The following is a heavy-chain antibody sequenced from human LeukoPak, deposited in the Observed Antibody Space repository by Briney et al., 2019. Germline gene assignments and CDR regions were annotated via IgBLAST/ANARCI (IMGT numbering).Heavy chain of an antibody. CDR3: AREGGSGNIDY. D-gene: IGHD3-10*01. Sequence: TLSLTCAVSGGSISSGGYSWSWIRQPPGKALEWIGYIYHSGSTYYNPSLKSRVTISVDRFKNQFSLRLSSVTAADTAVYYCAREGGSGNIDYWGQGTLVTVSS. CDR1: GGSISSGGYS. J-gene: IGHJ4*02. V-gene: IGHV4-30-2*01. CDR2: IYHSGST.